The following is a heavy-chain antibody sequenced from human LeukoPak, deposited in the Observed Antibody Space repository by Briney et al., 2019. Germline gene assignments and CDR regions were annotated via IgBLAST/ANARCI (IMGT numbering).Heavy chain of an antibody. J-gene: IGHJ2*01. D-gene: IGHD5/OR15-5a*01. CDR1: GFTLSNYW. CDR2: INSDGSRI. Sequence: GGSLRLSCSASGFTLSNYWMHWVRQAPGKGLVWVSRINSDGSRISYADSVKGRFTISRDNAKNTLYLQMNSLRAEDTAVYYCAKDGGSTNFDLWGRGTLVTVSS. CDR3: AKDGGSTNFDL. V-gene: IGHV3-74*01.